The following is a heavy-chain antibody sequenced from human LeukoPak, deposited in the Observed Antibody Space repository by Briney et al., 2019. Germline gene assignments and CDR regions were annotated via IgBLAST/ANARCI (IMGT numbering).Heavy chain of an antibody. D-gene: IGHD1-1*01. CDR1: GFTFCDYS. CDR2: ISRSSRHV. CDR3: VRDLMGSGSTTAYLHH. V-gene: IGHV3-21*01. Sequence: GGSLRLSCAASGFTFCDYSMNWVRQAPGKGLEWVSSISRSSRHVYYAGSVKGRFTISRDNAKNSLYLQMNSLRAEDMAVYFCVRDLMGSGSTTAYLHHWGQGTLVTVSS. J-gene: IGHJ1*01.